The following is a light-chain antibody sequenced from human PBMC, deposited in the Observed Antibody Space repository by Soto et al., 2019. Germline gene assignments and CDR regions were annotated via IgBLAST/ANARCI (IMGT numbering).Light chain of an antibody. J-gene: IGLJ3*02. CDR2: DND. Sequence: QAVVTQPPSVSAAPGQTVTISCSGSSSNIGNNHASWYQHLPGTAPKLLIFDNDKRPSGIPDRFSGSKSGTSATLGITGLQTGDEADYYCGTWDSSLSAWVFGGGTKLTVL. V-gene: IGLV1-51*01. CDR1: SSNIGNNH. CDR3: GTWDSSLSAWV.